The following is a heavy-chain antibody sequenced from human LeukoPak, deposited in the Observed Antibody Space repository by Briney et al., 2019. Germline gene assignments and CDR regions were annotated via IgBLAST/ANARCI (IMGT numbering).Heavy chain of an antibody. CDR3: ARVPYSYGYGWFDP. V-gene: IGHV4-59*08. J-gene: IGHJ5*02. CDR2: IYYSGST. D-gene: IGHD5-18*01. Sequence: SETLSLTCTVSGGSISSYYWSWIRQPPGKGLEWIGYIYYSGSTNYNPSLKSRVTISVDTSKNQFSLKLNSVTAADTAVYYCARVPYSYGYGWFDPWGQGTLVTVSS. CDR1: GGSISSYY.